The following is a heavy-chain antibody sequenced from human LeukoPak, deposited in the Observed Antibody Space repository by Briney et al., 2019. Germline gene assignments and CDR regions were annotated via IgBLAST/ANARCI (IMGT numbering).Heavy chain of an antibody. Sequence: GASVKVSCKASGYTFIRYAINWLRQVPGQGLEWMGWINMYTANPAYAQGFTERFVFSLDTSVSTAYLEISNLKAEDTAVYYCARHDNDDDFDYWGQGILVTVSA. D-gene: IGHD3-16*01. CDR2: INMYTANP. V-gene: IGHV7-4-1*02. CDR3: ARHDNDDDFDY. J-gene: IGHJ4*02. CDR1: GYTFIRYA.